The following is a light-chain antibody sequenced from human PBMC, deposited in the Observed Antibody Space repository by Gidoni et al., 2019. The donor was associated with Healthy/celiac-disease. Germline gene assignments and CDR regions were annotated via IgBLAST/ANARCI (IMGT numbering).Light chain of an antibody. CDR3: QQSYSTLWT. V-gene: IGKV1-39*01. J-gene: IGKJ1*01. Sequence: DILMTQSPSSLSASVGDRITITCRASQTISSYLNWYQQKPGKAPKLLIYAASSLQSGVPSRFSGSGSGTDFTLTITSLQPEDFATYYCQQSYSTLWTFXQXTKVEIK. CDR1: QTISSY. CDR2: AAS.